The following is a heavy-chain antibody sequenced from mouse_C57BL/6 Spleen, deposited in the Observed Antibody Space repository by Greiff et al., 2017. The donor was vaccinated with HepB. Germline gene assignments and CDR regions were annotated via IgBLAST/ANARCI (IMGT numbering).Heavy chain of an antibody. J-gene: IGHJ3*01. CDR1: GYTFTSYW. V-gene: IGHV1-50*01. CDR3: ARSSIYYYGSSWFAY. CDR2: IDPSDSYT. D-gene: IGHD1-1*01. Sequence: VQLQQPGAELVKPGASVKLSCKASGYTFTSYWMQWVKQRPGQGLEWIGEIDPSDSYTNYNQKFKGKATLTVDTSSSTAYMQLSSLTSEDSAVYYGARSSIYYYGSSWFAYWGQGTLVTVSA.